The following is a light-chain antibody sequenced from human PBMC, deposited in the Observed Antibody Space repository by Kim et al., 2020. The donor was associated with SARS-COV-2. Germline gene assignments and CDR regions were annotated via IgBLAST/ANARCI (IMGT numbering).Light chain of an antibody. CDR2: EDS. V-gene: IGLV3-27*01. CDR1: VLAKKY. Sequence: SVSPGQTARITCSGDVLAKKYARWFQQKPGQAPVLVIYEDSERPSGIPERFSGSSSGTTVTLTISGAQVEDEADYYCYSAADNNGVFGGGTQLTVL. J-gene: IGLJ3*02. CDR3: YSAADNNGV.